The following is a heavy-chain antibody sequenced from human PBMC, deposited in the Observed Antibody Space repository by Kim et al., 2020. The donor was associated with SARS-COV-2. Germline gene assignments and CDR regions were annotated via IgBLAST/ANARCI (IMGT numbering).Heavy chain of an antibody. CDR3: ASDWGVPDHDWRFVL. CDR1: GFTFSAYW. CDR2: ITDTGNVQ. V-gene: IGHV3-74*01. J-gene: IGHJ2*01. Sequence: GGSLRLSCTASGFTFSAYWMHWVRQAPGKGLVWVSRITDTGNVQSYADSVKGRFTSSRDNAKNTLYLQMNSLRAEDTAVYYCASDWGVPDHDWRFVLWGRGTRVPVFS. D-gene: IGHD3-16*01.